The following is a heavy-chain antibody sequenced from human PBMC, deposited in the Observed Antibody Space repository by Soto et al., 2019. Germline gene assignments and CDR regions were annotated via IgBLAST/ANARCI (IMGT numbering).Heavy chain of an antibody. D-gene: IGHD4-17*01. CDR1: GNSFTSYW. Sequence: AESLQISSKGSGNSFTSYWINWVRQMPGKGLEWMGRIDPSDSYTNYSPSFQGHVTMSADKSISTAYLQWSSLKASDTAMYYFASQQVGDHDGMDVWGQGTAVTVSS. CDR2: IDPSDSYT. V-gene: IGHV5-10-1*01. CDR3: ASQQVGDHDGMDV. J-gene: IGHJ6*02.